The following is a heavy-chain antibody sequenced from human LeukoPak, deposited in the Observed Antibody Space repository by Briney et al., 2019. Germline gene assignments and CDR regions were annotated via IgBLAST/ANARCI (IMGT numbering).Heavy chain of an antibody. J-gene: IGHJ4*02. CDR3: ARVSPSYNWNAESLDY. CDR1: GSTFSSYA. Sequence: GGSLRLSCAASGSTFSSYAMHWVRQAPGKGLEWVAVISYDGSNKYYADSVKGRFTISRDNSKNTLYLQMNSLRAEDTAVYYCARVSPSYNWNAESLDYWGQGTLVTVSS. V-gene: IGHV3-30*01. CDR2: ISYDGSNK. D-gene: IGHD1-20*01.